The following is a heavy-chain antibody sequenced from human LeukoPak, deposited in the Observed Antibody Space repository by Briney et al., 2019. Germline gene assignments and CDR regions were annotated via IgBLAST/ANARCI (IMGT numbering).Heavy chain of an antibody. D-gene: IGHD6-13*01. V-gene: IGHV5-10-1*01. CDR1: GHGFFTYW. CDR2: IDPSDSYT. CDR3: ARLTSSWSFDY. J-gene: IGHJ4*02. Sequence: KNGESLKISCKGSGHGFFTYWISWVRQMPGKGLEWMGRIDPSDSYTTYSPSFQGHVTISADKSIGTAYLQWSSLKASDTAMYYCARLTSSWSFDYWGQGTLVTVSS.